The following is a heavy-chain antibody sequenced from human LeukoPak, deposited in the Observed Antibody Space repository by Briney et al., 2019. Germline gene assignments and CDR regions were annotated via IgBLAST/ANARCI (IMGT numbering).Heavy chain of an antibody. CDR3: ARYGETGGYFDY. D-gene: IGHD4-17*01. CDR2: ISSSSSYI. CDR1: GFTFSSYS. Sequence: GGSLRLSCAASGFTFSSYSMNWVRQAPGKGLEWVSSISSSSSYIYYADSVKGRFTISRDNAKNSLYLQMNSLRAEDTAVYYCARYGETGGYFDYWGQGTLVTASS. V-gene: IGHV3-21*01. J-gene: IGHJ4*02.